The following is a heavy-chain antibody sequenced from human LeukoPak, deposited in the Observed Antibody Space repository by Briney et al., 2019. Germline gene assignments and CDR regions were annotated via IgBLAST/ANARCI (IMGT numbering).Heavy chain of an antibody. CDR1: GVTFSSYW. V-gene: IGHV3-7*05. D-gene: IGHD6-13*01. CDR3: ARRGTCSSWAHSDY. CDR2: IKQDGSEK. J-gene: IGHJ4*02. Sequence: GGSLRLSCAASGVTFSSYWMTWVRQAPGKGLEWVAKIKQDGSEKYYVDSVKGRFTISRDNAKNSLYLQMNSLGAEDTAVYYCARRGTCSSWAHSDYWGQGTLVTVSS.